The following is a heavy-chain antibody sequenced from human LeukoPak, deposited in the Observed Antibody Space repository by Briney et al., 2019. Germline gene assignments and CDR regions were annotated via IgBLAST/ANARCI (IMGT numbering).Heavy chain of an antibody. CDR3: ARVEMGYCSSTSYPWGGFDP. V-gene: IGHV4-31*03. J-gene: IGHJ5*02. Sequence: PSETLSLTCIVSGGSISSGDYYWSWIRQHPGKGLEWIGYIYYSGSTYYNPSLKSRVTISVDTSKNQFSLKLSSVIAADTAVYYCARVEMGYCSSTSYPWGGFDPWGQGTLVTVSS. CDR2: IYYSGST. CDR1: GGSISSGDYY. D-gene: IGHD2-2*01.